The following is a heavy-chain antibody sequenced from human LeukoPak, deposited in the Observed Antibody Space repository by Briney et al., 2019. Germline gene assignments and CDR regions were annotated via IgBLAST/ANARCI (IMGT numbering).Heavy chain of an antibody. V-gene: IGHV4-34*01. Sequence: SETLSLTCAVYGGSFSGYYWSWIRQPPGKGLEWIGEINHSGSTNYNPSLKSRVTISVDTSKNQFSLKLSSVTAADTAVYYCARSPPIAVAGLFYSPPTRYFDSWGQGTLVTVSS. CDR3: ARSPPIAVAGLFYSPPTRYFDS. D-gene: IGHD6-19*01. J-gene: IGHJ4*02. CDR2: INHSGST. CDR1: GGSFSGYY.